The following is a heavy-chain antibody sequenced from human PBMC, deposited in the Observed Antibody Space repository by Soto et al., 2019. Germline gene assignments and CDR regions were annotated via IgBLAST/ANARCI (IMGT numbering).Heavy chain of an antibody. CDR1: GGTFSSYT. J-gene: IGHJ2*01. CDR3: ARDGNSSSWYWYFDL. D-gene: IGHD6-13*01. V-gene: IGHV1-69*08. CDR2: IIPILGIA. Sequence: QVQLVQSGAEVKKPGSSVKVSCKASGGTFSSYTISWVRQAPGQGLEWMGRIIPILGIANYAQKFQGRVTITADKSTSTAYMGLSSLRSEDTAVYYCARDGNSSSWYWYFDLWGRGTLVTVSS.